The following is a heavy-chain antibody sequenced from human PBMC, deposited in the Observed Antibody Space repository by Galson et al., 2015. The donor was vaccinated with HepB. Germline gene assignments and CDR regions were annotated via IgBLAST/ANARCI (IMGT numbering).Heavy chain of an antibody. CDR3: ARGWPTHEDYYGSGSPFDY. J-gene: IGHJ4*02. CDR1: GFTFSTYS. Sequence: SLRLSCAVSGFTFSTYSMNWVRQAPGKGLDWVSSISSSSSYIYYADSVKGRFTISRDNAKNSLFLQMNSLRAEDTAVYYCARGWPTHEDYYGSGSPFDYWGQGTLVTVSS. V-gene: IGHV3-21*01. D-gene: IGHD3-10*01. CDR2: ISSSSSYI.